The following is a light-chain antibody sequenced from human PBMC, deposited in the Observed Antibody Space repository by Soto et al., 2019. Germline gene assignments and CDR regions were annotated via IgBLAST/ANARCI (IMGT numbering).Light chain of an antibody. CDR1: RSISSN. J-gene: IGKJ5*01. CDR2: GAS. CDR3: QQYNNWPPIT. V-gene: IGKV3-15*01. Sequence: EIVMTQSPATLSVSPGERATLSCRASRSISSNLAWYQQRPGQAPRLLIYGASTRATGIAARFSGSGSGTEFTLTISSLQSEDFAVYYCQQYNNWPPITFGQGTRLEIK.